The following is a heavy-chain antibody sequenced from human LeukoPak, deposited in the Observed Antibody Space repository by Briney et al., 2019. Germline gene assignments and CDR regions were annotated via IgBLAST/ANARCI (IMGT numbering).Heavy chain of an antibody. CDR3: ARERELLWFGEKYYFDY. J-gene: IGHJ4*02. CDR1: GGTFSSYA. V-gene: IGHV1-69*13. CDR2: IIPIFGTA. Sequence: ASVKVSCKASGGTFSSYAISWVRQAPGQGLEWMGGIIPIFGTANYAQKFQGRVTITADESTSTAYMELRSLRSDDTAVYYCARERELLWFGEKYYFDYWGQGTLVTVSS. D-gene: IGHD3-10*01.